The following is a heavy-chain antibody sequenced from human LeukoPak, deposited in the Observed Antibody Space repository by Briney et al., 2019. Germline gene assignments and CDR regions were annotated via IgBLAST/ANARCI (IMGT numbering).Heavy chain of an antibody. CDR1: GGSISSYY. CDR2: MYTGGSS. CDR3: ARDSSGWYYYSMDV. Sequence: SETLSLTCTVSGGSISSYYWSWIRQPAGKGLEWIGRMYTGGSSNYNPSLKSRVTISVDTSKNQFSLKLSSVTAANTAVYYCARDSSGWYYYSMDVWGQGTTVTVSS. V-gene: IGHV4-4*07. D-gene: IGHD6-19*01. J-gene: IGHJ6*02.